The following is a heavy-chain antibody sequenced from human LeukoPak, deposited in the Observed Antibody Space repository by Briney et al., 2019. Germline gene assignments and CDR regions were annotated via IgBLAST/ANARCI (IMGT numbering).Heavy chain of an antibody. Sequence: TGGSLRLSCTVSGFTVSSNSMSWVRQAPGKGLEWVSFIYSDNTHYSDAVKGGVTISRDDSKNTLYLQMKSLRDEDTAVYYCARRAGAYSHPYDYWGQGTLVTVSS. CDR3: ARRAGAYSHPYDY. CDR2: IYSDNT. D-gene: IGHD4/OR15-4a*01. J-gene: IGHJ4*02. CDR1: GFTVSSNS. V-gene: IGHV3-53*01.